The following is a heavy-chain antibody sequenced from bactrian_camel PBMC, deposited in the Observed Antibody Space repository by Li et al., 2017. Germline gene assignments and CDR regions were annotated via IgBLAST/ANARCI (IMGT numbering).Heavy chain of an antibody. CDR2: IGNRGT. D-gene: IGHD1*01. Sequence: VQLVESGGGLVQPGGSLRLSCATSGFIFSNYAMTWVRQGPGKGLEWVSTIGNRGTSYADSVKGRFTISRNNAYNVLYLHLNSLKIEDSATYYCAKLMAWGLVVERASYWGQGTQVTVS. J-gene: IGHJ4*01. CDR1: GFIFSNYA. CDR3: AKLMAWGLVVERASY. V-gene: IGHV3S42*01.